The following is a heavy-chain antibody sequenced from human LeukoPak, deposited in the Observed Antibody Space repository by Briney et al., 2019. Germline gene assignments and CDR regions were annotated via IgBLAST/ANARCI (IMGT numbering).Heavy chain of an antibody. CDR3: ARGISSHDAGRLDP. D-gene: IGHD2-2*01. CDR2: MNPNSGYT. CDR1: GYTFTSYD. V-gene: IGHV1-8*01. Sequence: VASVKVSCKASGYTFTSYDINWVRQATGQGLEWMGWMNPNSGYTGYAQRFQGRVTMTRNTSISTAYMELSSLRSEDTAVYYCARGISSHDAGRLDPWGQGTLVTVSS. J-gene: IGHJ5*02.